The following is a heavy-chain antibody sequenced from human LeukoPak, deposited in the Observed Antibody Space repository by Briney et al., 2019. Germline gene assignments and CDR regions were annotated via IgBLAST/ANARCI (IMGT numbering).Heavy chain of an antibody. CDR3: GRRGDVASGYFDY. CDR1: GRSISSWSYY. D-gene: IGHD3-16*01. Sequence: SQTLSLTCTVSGRSISSWSYYWGWIPRPPGKGVERIGNIYYSGGHFYNPSLKSRVTISVDTSKNQFSLKLSSVSAADTAVYYCGRRGDVASGYFDYWGQGTLVTVSS. J-gene: IGHJ4*02. V-gene: IGHV4-39*01. CDR2: IYYSGGH.